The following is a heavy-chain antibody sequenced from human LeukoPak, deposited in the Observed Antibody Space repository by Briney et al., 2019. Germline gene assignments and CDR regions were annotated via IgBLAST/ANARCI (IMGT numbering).Heavy chain of an antibody. CDR1: GGSISSGTYY. J-gene: IGHJ4*02. CDR3: ARHPGYSYGYADY. Sequence: SETLSLTCTVSGGSISSGTYYWGWIRQPPGKGLEWIGSIYYSGSTYYNPSLKSRVTISVDTSKNQFSLKLSSVTAADTAVYYCARHPGYSYGYADYWGQGTLVTISS. D-gene: IGHD5-18*01. CDR2: IYYSGST. V-gene: IGHV4-39*01.